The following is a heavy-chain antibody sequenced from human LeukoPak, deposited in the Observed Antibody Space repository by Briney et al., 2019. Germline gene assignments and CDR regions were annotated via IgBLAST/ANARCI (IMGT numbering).Heavy chain of an antibody. CDR3: AKDRIAVAGGQKRSYGMDV. V-gene: IGHV3-30*18. J-gene: IGHJ6*02. D-gene: IGHD6-19*01. Sequence: PGGSLRLSRAASGFTFSSYGMHWVRQAPGKGLEWVAVISYDGSNKYYADSVKGRFTISRDDSKNTLYLQMNSLRAEDTAVYYCAKDRIAVAGGQKRSYGMDVWGQGTTVTVSS. CDR1: GFTFSSYG. CDR2: ISYDGSNK.